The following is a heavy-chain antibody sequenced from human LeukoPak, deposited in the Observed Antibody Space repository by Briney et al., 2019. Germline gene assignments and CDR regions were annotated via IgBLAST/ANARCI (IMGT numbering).Heavy chain of an antibody. Sequence: PSETLSLTCTVSGYSISSGYYWGWIRQPPGKGLEWIGSIYHSGSTYYNPSLKSRVTISVDTSKNQFSLKLSSVTAADTAVYYCARDRFYGPYYFDYWGQGTLVTVSS. D-gene: IGHD2/OR15-2a*01. CDR3: ARDRFYGPYYFDY. CDR2: IYHSGST. V-gene: IGHV4-38-2*02. J-gene: IGHJ4*02. CDR1: GYSISSGYY.